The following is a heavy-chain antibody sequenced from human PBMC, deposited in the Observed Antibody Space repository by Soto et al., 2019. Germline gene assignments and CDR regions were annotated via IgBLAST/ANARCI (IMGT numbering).Heavy chain of an antibody. CDR2: IGTAGDT. D-gene: IGHD3-10*01. J-gene: IGHJ4*02. CDR1: GFTFSSYD. CDR3: ARGGPGMVVYYFDY. V-gene: IGHV3-13*01. Sequence: GGSLRLSCAASGFTFSSYDMHWVRQATGKGLEWVSAIGTAGDTYYPGSVKGRFTISRENAKNSLYLQMNSLRAEDTAVYYCARGGPGMVVYYFDYWGQGTLVTVSS.